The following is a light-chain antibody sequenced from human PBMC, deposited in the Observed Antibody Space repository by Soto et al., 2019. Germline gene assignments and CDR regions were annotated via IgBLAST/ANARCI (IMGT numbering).Light chain of an antibody. J-gene: IGKJ1*01. Sequence: DIQMTQSPSSLSASVGDRVTITCRASQTSATYITWYQQKSGSAPRLLIYEASGLQSGVPSRFSGSGSGTHFVLTISNFQPEDSATYFCQQTYTNPQTFGQGTKVDIK. CDR3: QQTYTNPQT. V-gene: IGKV1-39*01. CDR1: QTSATY. CDR2: EAS.